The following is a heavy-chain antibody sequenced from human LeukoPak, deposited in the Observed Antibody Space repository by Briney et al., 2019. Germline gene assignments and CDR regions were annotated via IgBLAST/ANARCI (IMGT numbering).Heavy chain of an antibody. CDR1: GYTSTGYY. V-gene: IGHV1-2*02. CDR2: INPNSGGT. D-gene: IGHD5/OR15-5a*01. CDR3: ARGSRSTSLDGMDV. J-gene: IGHJ6*02. Sequence: ASVKVSCKASGYTSTGYYMHWVRQAPGQGLEWMGWINPNSGGTNYAQKFQGRVTMTRDTSISTAYMELSRLRSDDTAVYYCARGSRSTSLDGMDVWGQGTTVTVSS.